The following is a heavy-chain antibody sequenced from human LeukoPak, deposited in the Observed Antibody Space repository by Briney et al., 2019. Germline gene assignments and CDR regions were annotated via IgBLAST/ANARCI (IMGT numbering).Heavy chain of an antibody. J-gene: IGHJ3*02. Sequence: PEGSLRLSCAVSQFTFSDNYMSWIRQAPGKGLEWLSSISSKGDHTNYADSVKGRFTISRDNAKKSLFLHMNNLRAEDTAVYFCARGSFSGFPAVNMTGVPGAFDIWVQGTVVSVSS. CDR1: QFTFSDNY. V-gene: IGHV3-11*05. CDR3: ARGSFSGFPAVNMTGVPGAFDI. D-gene: IGHD2-2*01. CDR2: ISSKGDHT.